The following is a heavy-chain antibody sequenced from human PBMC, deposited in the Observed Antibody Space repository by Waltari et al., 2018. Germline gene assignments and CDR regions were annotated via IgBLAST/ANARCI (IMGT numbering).Heavy chain of an antibody. J-gene: IGHJ5*02. V-gene: IGHV4-61*02. CDR3: ARALGEGNWFDP. D-gene: IGHD3-16*01. CDR2: VYTSGST. Sequence: QVQLQESGPGLVKPSQTLSLTCTVSGGSISSGSYYWSWIRQPAGKGLEWIGRVYTSGSTNYPPSLKSRVTISGDRSKNQFSLKLISVTAADTAVYYCARALGEGNWFDPWGQGILVTVSS. CDR1: GGSISSGSYY.